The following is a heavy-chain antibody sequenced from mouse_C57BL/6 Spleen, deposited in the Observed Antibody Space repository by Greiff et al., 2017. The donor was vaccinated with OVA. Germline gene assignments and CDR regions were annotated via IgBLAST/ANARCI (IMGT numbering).Heavy chain of an antibody. CDR1: GFTFSDSG. Sequence: DVQLVESGGGLVKPGGSLQLSFAASGFTFSDSGMHWVRQAPEKGLEWVAYLSSGCSTIYYADTVTGRFTIFRDNAKNTLFLQMTSLRSEDTAMYYCANDYDGAWFAYWGQGTLVTVSA. CDR2: LSSGCSTI. D-gene: IGHD2-4*01. CDR3: ANDYDGAWFAY. J-gene: IGHJ3*01. V-gene: IGHV5-17*01.